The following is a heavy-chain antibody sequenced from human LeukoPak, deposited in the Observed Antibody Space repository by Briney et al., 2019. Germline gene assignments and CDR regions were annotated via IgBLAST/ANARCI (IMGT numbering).Heavy chain of an antibody. CDR1: GFTFSNYS. V-gene: IGHV3-48*02. Sequence: GGSLRLSCAASGFTFSNYSMNWVRQAPGKGLEWVSYISSSSSTIYYADSVKGRFTISRDNAKNSLYLQMNSLRDEDTAVYYCARRRFSSSTYYFDYWGQGTLVTVSS. D-gene: IGHD6-13*01. CDR3: ARRRFSSSTYYFDY. J-gene: IGHJ4*02. CDR2: ISSSSSTI.